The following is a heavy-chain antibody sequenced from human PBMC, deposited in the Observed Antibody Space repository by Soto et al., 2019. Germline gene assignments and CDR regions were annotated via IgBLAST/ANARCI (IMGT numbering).Heavy chain of an antibody. Sequence: GGSLRLSCAASGFTFDDYGMRWVRQGPGKGLEWVSGITLNSATICYAASVKGRFTISRDNAKNSLYLQMSSLTTEDTAVYYCAKDRWARDSIDVWGQGTTVTVSS. CDR3: AKDRWARDSIDV. CDR1: GFTFDDYG. V-gene: IGHV3-9*01. J-gene: IGHJ6*02. CDR2: ITLNSATI.